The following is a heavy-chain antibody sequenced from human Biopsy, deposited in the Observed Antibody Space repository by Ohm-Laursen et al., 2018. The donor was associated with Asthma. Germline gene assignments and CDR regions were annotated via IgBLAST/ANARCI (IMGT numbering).Heavy chain of an antibody. D-gene: IGHD4-17*01. CDR3: ARVASYGVLYFGIDV. J-gene: IGHJ6*02. Sequence: SQTLSLTCTVGGAYIGSRDHHWSWIRQSPGTVLEWIWIVFWSGTTHYNRSLERRLSISIDTTRNEFSMTLRPVTTADTAVYFCARVASYGVLYFGIDVWGPGSTVSV. CDR2: VFWSGTT. CDR1: GAYIGSRDHH. V-gene: IGHV4-30-4*01.